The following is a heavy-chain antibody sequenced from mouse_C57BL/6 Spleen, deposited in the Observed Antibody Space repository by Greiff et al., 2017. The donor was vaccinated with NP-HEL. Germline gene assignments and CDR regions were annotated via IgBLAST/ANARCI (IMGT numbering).Heavy chain of an antibody. D-gene: IGHD2-10*01. CDR3: AGHEEENPYYESLFAY. CDR1: GYTFTEYT. Sequence: QVQLQQSGAELVKPGASVKLSCKASGYTFTEYTIHWVKQRSGQGLEWIGWFYPGSGSIKYNEKFKDKATLTADKSSSTVYMELSRLTSEDSAVYFWAGHEEENPYYESLFAYWGQGTLVTVSA. CDR2: FYPGSGSI. J-gene: IGHJ3*01. V-gene: IGHV1-62-2*01.